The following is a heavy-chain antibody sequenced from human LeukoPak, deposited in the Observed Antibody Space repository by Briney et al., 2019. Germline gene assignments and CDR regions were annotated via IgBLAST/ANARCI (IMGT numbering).Heavy chain of an antibody. D-gene: IGHD3-16*01. CDR2: IYGTGST. J-gene: IGHJ4*02. CDR1: GGSISSYY. CDR3: ARYDSRGSASTRFDY. Sequence: SETLSLTCTVSGGSISSYYWSWIRQPPGKGLEWIGRIYGTGSTSYNPSLMNRVTMSVDTSKSHFSLKLTSVTAADTAVYYCARYDSRGSASTRFDYWGQGILVTISS. V-gene: IGHV4-4*09.